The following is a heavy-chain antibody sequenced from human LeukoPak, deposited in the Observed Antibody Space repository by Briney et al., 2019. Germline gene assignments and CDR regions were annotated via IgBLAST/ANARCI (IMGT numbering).Heavy chain of an antibody. CDR1: GFSFGPHA. CDR3: AREWGRIAVAGGPGY. Sequence: GRSLRLSCAGSGFSFGPHAMSWVRQAPGKGLEWVSGIGGSDDSTHYADSVKGRFTISRDNSRQTLFLQMNSLRVEDTAVYYCAREWGRIAVAGGPGYWGQGALVTVSS. J-gene: IGHJ4*02. V-gene: IGHV3-23*01. D-gene: IGHD6-19*01. CDR2: IGGSDDST.